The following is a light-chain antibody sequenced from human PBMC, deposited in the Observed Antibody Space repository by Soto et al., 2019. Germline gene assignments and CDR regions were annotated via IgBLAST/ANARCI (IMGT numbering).Light chain of an antibody. CDR1: SSDVGGYNY. Sequence: QSALTQPASVSGSPGQSITISCTGTSSDVGGYNYVSWYQQHPGKAPKLMIYDVSNRPSGVSNRFSGSKSCNTASLTTSGLQADEEDDYYCSSYSINSNNYAFGTGTKVTVL. V-gene: IGLV2-14*01. CDR3: SSYSINSNNYA. J-gene: IGLJ1*01. CDR2: DVS.